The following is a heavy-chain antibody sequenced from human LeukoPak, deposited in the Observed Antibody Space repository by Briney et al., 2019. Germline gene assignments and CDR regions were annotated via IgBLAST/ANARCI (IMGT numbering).Heavy chain of an antibody. CDR1: GFTFSSHY. V-gene: IGHV1-69*04. D-gene: IGHD4-17*01. CDR3: ARDPTPPYGDFTPDY. J-gene: IGHJ4*02. Sequence: ASVKVSCKASGFTFSSHYMYWVRQAPGQGLEWRGRIIPILGIANYAQKFQGRVTITADKSTSTAYMELSSLRSEDTAVYYCARDPTPPYGDFTPDYWGQGTLVTVSS. CDR2: IIPILGIA.